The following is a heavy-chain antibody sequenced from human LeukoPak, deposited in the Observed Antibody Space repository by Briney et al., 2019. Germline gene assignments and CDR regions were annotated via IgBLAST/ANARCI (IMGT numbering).Heavy chain of an antibody. J-gene: IGHJ6*02. CDR2: ILYDGRSK. CDR3: ARDGRYCSGGSCYNLYYYGMDV. V-gene: IGHV3-30*04. Sequence: GGSLRLSCVGSGLTFSNHAWHWVRQVPGKGLEWVAVILYDGRSKYYADSVKGRFTISRDNSKNTLYLQMNSLRAEDTAVYYCARDGRYCSGGSCYNLYYYGMDVWGQGTTVTVSS. CDR1: GLTFSNHA. D-gene: IGHD2-15*01.